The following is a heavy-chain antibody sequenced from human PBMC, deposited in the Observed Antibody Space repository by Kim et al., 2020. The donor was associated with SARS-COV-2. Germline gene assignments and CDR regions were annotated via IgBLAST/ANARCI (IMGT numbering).Heavy chain of an antibody. J-gene: IGHJ6*02. V-gene: IGHV5-51*01. CDR2: IYPGDSDT. CDR3: ARQELWFGELSSPNYGMDV. D-gene: IGHD3-10*01. Sequence: GESLKISCKGSGYSFTSYWIGWVRQMPGKGLEWMGIIYPGDSDTRYSPSFQGQVTISADKSISTAYLQWSSLKASDTAMYYCARQELWFGELSSPNYGMDVWGRGTTVTVSS. CDR1: GYSFTSYW.